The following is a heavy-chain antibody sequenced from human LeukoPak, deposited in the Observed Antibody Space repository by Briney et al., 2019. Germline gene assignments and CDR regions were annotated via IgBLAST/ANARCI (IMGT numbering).Heavy chain of an antibody. CDR1: GYTFTSYG. Sequence: ASVKVSCKASGYTFTSYGISWVRQAPGQGLERMGWISAYNGNTNYAQKLQGRVTMTTDTSTSTAYMELRSLRSDDTAVYYCARVVVVPAAIGGLLESGDPWFDPWGQGTLVTVSS. D-gene: IGHD2-2*01. J-gene: IGHJ5*02. CDR3: ARVVVVPAAIGGLLESGDPWFDP. V-gene: IGHV1-18*01. CDR2: ISAYNGNT.